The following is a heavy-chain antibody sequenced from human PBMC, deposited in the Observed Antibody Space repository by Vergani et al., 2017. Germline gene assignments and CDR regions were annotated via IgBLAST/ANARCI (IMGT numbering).Heavy chain of an antibody. CDR1: GGTFSSYA. CDR2: FITIFGTA. J-gene: IGHJ6*03. CDR3: ARPPADYGDPTSYYYMDV. D-gene: IGHD4-17*01. V-gene: IGHV1-69*01. Sequence: QVQLVQSGAEVKKPGSSVKVSCKASGGTFSSYAISWVRQAPGQGLEWMGGFITIFGTANYAQKFQGRVTITADESTSTAYMELSSLRSEDTAVYYCARPPADYGDPTSYYYMDVWGKGTTVTVSS.